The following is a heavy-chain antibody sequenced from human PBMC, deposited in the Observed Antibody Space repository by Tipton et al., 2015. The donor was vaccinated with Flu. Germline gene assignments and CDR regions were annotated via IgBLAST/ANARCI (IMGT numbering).Heavy chain of an antibody. V-gene: IGHV3-21*01. D-gene: IGHD4-17*01. CDR1: GFTFSNFA. Sequence: VQLVQSGGGVVQPGRSLRLSCAASGFTFSNFAMHWVRQAPGKGLEWVSSISSTSSYIFYADSVKGRFTISRDNAKSSLYLQMNSLRAEDTAIYYCARDYGDYYFDQWGQGTRVTVSS. J-gene: IGHJ4*02. CDR3: ARDYGDYYFDQ. CDR2: ISSTSSYI.